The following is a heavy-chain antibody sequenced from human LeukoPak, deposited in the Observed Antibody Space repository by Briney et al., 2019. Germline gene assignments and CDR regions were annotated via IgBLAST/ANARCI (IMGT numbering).Heavy chain of an antibody. CDR3: ARVACGGDCYSEFDY. Sequence: EASVKVSCKASGYTFTSYGISWVRQAPGQGLEWMGWISAYNGNTNYAQKLQGRVTMTTDTSTSTAYMELRSLRSDDTAVYYCARVACGGDCYSEFDYWGQGTLVTVSS. V-gene: IGHV1-18*01. J-gene: IGHJ4*02. CDR2: ISAYNGNT. D-gene: IGHD2-21*02. CDR1: GYTFTSYG.